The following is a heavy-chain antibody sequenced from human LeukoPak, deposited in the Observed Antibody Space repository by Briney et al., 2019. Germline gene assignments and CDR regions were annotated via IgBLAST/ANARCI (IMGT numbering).Heavy chain of an antibody. J-gene: IGHJ3*02. Sequence: PGGSLRLSCVASGFTFSIYWMHWVRQAPGKGLVWVSRINSDGGYTNYADSVKGRFTISRDNAENTLYLQMTSLRAEDTAVYYCALSETGDGSGYDAFDIWGQGTMVTVSS. D-gene: IGHD3-22*01. V-gene: IGHV3-74*01. CDR1: GFTFSIYW. CDR3: ALSETGDGSGYDAFDI. CDR2: INSDGGYT.